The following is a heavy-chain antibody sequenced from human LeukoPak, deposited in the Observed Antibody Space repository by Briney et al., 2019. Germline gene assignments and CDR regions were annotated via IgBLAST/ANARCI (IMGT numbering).Heavy chain of an antibody. J-gene: IGHJ4*02. CDR2: ISSSGSTK. CDR3: ARDQSTMVRGVMGN. CDR1: GFTFSDYY. D-gene: IGHD3-10*01. Sequence: GGSLRLSCAASGFTFSDYYMSWIRQAPGKGLEWVSYISSSGSTKYYADSVKGRFTISRDNAKNSLYLQMNSLRAEDTAVYYCARDQSTMVRGVMGNWGQGTLVTVSS. V-gene: IGHV3-11*01.